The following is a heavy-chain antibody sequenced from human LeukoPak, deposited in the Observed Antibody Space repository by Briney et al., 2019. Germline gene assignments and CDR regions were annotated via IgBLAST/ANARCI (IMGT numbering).Heavy chain of an antibody. D-gene: IGHD3-3*01. CDR1: GYTFTSYG. Sequence: ASVKVSCKPSGYTFTSYGISCVRQTPGQGRGWMGRISAYNGNTNYAQKLQGRVTMTSDTSTSTAYMELRSLRSDDTAVYYCARAPLTYYDFWSGPEIFDYWGQGTLVTVSS. CDR3: ARAPLTYYDFWSGPEIFDY. CDR2: ISAYNGNT. J-gene: IGHJ4*02. V-gene: IGHV1-18*01.